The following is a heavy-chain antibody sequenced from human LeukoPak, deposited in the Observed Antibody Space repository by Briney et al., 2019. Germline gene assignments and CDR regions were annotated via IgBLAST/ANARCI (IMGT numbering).Heavy chain of an antibody. V-gene: IGHV3-21*01. Sequence: GGSLRLSCAASGFTFSTYNMNWVRQAPGKGLEWVSSITSSSIYTFYADSVKGRFTISRDNAKNSLYLQMNSLRAEDTAIYYCARVRGGYDFWIYYYMDVWGKGTTVTVSS. J-gene: IGHJ6*03. D-gene: IGHD3-3*01. CDR1: GFTFSTYN. CDR2: ITSSSIYT. CDR3: ARVRGGYDFWIYYYMDV.